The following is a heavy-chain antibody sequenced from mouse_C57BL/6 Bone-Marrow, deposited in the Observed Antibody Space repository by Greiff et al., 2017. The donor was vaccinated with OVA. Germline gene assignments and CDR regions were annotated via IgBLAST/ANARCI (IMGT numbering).Heavy chain of an antibody. CDR2: IDPSDSYT. D-gene: IGHD1-1*02. CDR3: ASYGSAYFDY. Sequence: VQLQQPGAELVMPGASVKLSCKASGYTFTSYWMHWVKQRPGQGLEWIGEIDPSDSYTNYNQKLKGKSPLTVDKSSSTAYMQLSSLPSEDSAVYYCASYGSAYFDYWGQGTTLTVSS. V-gene: IGHV1-69*01. J-gene: IGHJ2*01. CDR1: GYTFTSYW.